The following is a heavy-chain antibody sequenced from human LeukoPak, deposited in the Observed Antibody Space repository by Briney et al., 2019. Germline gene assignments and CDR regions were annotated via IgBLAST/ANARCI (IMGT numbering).Heavy chain of an antibody. CDR3: VRVIGAPNYYYYMDV. J-gene: IGHJ6*03. CDR1: GGSISSGDYY. V-gene: IGHV4-61*02. D-gene: IGHD3-22*01. CDR2: IYTSGST. Sequence: PSETLSLTCTVSGGSISSGDYYWSWIRQPAGKGLEWIGRIYTSGSTNYNPALKSRVTMSVDTSKNQFSLKLSSVTAADTAVYYCVRVIGAPNYYYYMDVWGRGTTVTVSS.